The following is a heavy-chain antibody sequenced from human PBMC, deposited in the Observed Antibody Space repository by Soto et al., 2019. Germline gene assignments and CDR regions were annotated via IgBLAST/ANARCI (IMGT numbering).Heavy chain of an antibody. V-gene: IGHV4-34*01. CDR3: ARGWEGSSWYRKQIDY. Sequence: SVTLSLTCAAYGGSFSGYYWSWIRQPPGKGLEWIGEINHSGSTNYNPSLKSRVTISVDTSKNQFSLKLSSVTAADTAVYYCARGWEGSSWYRKQIDYWGQGTLVTVSS. J-gene: IGHJ4*02. CDR2: INHSGST. CDR1: GGSFSGYY. D-gene: IGHD6-13*01.